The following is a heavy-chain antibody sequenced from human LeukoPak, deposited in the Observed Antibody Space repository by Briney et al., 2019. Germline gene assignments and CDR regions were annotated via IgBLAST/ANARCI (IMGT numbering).Heavy chain of an antibody. CDR2: VSGSGDTT. CDR1: GFTFSSYA. CDR3: AKSTHVETES. D-gene: IGHD5-18*01. V-gene: IGHV3-23*01. Sequence: PGGSLRLSCAASGFTFSSYAMSWFRQAPRGGLEWVSAVSGSGDTTYYADSVKGRFTVSRDNSRNTLYLQMNSLRAEDTAVYYCAKSTHVETESWGQGTLVAVSS. J-gene: IGHJ5*02.